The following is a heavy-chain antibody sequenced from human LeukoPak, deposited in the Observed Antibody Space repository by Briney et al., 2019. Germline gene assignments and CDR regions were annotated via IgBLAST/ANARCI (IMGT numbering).Heavy chain of an antibody. V-gene: IGHV3-7*01. D-gene: IGHD6-13*01. CDR2: IKQDGSEK. CDR3: ARGDRYSSSWFHY. CDR1: GFTFSSYW. J-gene: IGHJ4*02. Sequence: GGSLRLSCAASGFTFSSYWMSWVRQAPGKGLEWVANIKQDGSEKYYVDPVKGRFTISRDNAKNSLYLQMNSLRAEDTAVYYCARGDRYSSSWFHYWGQGTLVTVSS.